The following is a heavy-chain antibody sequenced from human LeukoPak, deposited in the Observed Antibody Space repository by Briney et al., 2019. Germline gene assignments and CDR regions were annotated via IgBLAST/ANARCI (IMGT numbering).Heavy chain of an antibody. V-gene: IGHV3-21*01. J-gene: IGHJ3*02. Sequence: GGSLRLSCAASGFTFSTYNMNWVRQAPGKWLEWVSSISSSSSYIYYADSVKGRFTISRDNAKNSLYLQMNSLRAEDTAVYYCARVKDPAYPGAFDIWGQGTRVTVSS. CDR2: ISSSSSYI. CDR3: ARVKDPAYPGAFDI. CDR1: GFTFSTYN.